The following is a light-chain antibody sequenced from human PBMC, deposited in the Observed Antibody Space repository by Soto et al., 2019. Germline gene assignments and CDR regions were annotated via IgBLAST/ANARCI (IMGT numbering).Light chain of an antibody. CDR2: GAS. CDR1: QSINTF. CDR3: QQTYTSRPWT. V-gene: IGKV1-39*01. J-gene: IGKJ1*01. Sequence: DIQVTQSPSSLSASVGDRVTITCRASQSINTFLNWYHQRPGKAPNLLIYGASNLQSGVPSRFSGSGSGTDFTLTISSLQPEDFATYYCQQTYTSRPWTFGRGTKVEIK.